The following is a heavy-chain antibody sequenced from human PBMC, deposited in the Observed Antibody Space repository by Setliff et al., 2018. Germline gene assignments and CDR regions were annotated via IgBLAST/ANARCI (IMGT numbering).Heavy chain of an antibody. D-gene: IGHD5-18*01. CDR3: AKASLAYSFGYYFDS. J-gene: IGHJ4*01. V-gene: IGHV3-30*02. CDR2: IRYDGSYE. CDR1: ESTFSSFG. Sequence: GGSLRLSRTASESTFSSFGMHWVRQAPGTGLEWVGFIRYDGSYEYYADSVQGRFTISRDNSKNTLFLHMNNLRPEDTALYFCAKASLAYSFGYYFDSWGQGALVTVSS.